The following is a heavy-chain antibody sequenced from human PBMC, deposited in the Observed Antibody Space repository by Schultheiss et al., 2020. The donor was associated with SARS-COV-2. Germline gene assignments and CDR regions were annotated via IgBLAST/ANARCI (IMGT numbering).Heavy chain of an antibody. CDR1: GGSISSGGYY. CDR3: AGGVVLDAFDI. CDR2: IYYSGST. Sequence: SQTLSLTCTVSGGSISSGGYYWSWIRQHPGKGLEWIGYIYYSGSTYYNPSLKSRVTISVDRSKNQFSLKLSSVTAADTAVYYCAGGVVLDAFDIWGQGTMVTVSS. V-gene: IGHV4-31*03. J-gene: IGHJ3*02. D-gene: IGHD2-21*01.